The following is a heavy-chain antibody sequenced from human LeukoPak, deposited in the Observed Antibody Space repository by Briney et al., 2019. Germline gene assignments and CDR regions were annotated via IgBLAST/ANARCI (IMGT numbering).Heavy chain of an antibody. CDR3: ARDGHYYDSSGYPVYFDN. CDR2: ISSSGSTI. CDR1: GFTFSSYE. Sequence: PGGSLRLSCAASGFTFSSYEMNWVRQAPGKGLEWVSYISSSGSTIYYADSVKGRFTISRDNAKNSLYLQMNSLRAEDTAVYYCARDGHYYDSSGYPVYFDNWGQGTLVTVSP. V-gene: IGHV3-48*03. D-gene: IGHD3-22*01. J-gene: IGHJ4*02.